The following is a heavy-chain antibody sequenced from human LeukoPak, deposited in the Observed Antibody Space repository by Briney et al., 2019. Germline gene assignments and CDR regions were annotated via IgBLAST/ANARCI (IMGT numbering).Heavy chain of an antibody. CDR2: IFYSGST. Sequence: SETLSLTCTVSSGSMSTRNYYWGWVRQAPGKALEWIGNIFYSGSTYYSPSLKSRVTISLDTSRNQFSLKLNSVTAADTAVYYCARDFYDFWSGTNQNWFDPWGQGTLVTVSS. J-gene: IGHJ5*02. D-gene: IGHD3-3*01. CDR1: SGSMSTRNYY. CDR3: ARDFYDFWSGTNQNWFDP. V-gene: IGHV4-39*07.